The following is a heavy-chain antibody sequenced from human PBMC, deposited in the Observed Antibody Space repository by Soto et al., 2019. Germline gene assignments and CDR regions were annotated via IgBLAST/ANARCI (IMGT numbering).Heavy chain of an antibody. CDR1: GFTFSSYA. Sequence: GGSLRLSCAASGFTFSSYAMSWVRQAPGKGLEWVSAISGSGGSTYYADSVKGRFTISRDNSKNTLYLQMNSLRAEDTAVYYCARREYCSGGSCYSDYNWFDPWGQGTLVTVSS. CDR2: ISGSGGST. V-gene: IGHV3-23*01. J-gene: IGHJ5*02. D-gene: IGHD2-15*01. CDR3: ARREYCSGGSCYSDYNWFDP.